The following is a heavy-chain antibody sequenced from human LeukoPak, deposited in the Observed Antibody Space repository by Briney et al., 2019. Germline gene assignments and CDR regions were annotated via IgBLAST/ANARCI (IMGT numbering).Heavy chain of an antibody. J-gene: IGHJ6*03. CDR2: ISAYNGNT. V-gene: IGHV1-18*01. Sequence: ASVTVSFKASGYTFTSYGISWVRHAPGQGVEGMGWISAYNGNTNYAQKVQGRVTMTTDTSTSTAYMELRSLRSDDTAVYYCARSGIVGATRYYYYMDVWGKGTTVTISS. D-gene: IGHD1-26*01. CDR3: ARSGIVGATRYYYYMDV. CDR1: GYTFTSYG.